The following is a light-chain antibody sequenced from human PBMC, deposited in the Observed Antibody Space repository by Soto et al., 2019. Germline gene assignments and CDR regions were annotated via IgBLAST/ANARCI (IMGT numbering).Light chain of an antibody. J-gene: IGKJ1*01. CDR1: QSIDTW. CDR3: QQYSIYPWT. CDR2: DAS. Sequence: DVQMTQSPSTLSASVGGTVTITCRASQSIDTWLAWYQQKPGKAPKVLIFDASSLESGVPSRFSGSGSATEFTLTISSLQPDDFATYYCQQYSIYPWTFGQGTKVDIK. V-gene: IGKV1-5*01.